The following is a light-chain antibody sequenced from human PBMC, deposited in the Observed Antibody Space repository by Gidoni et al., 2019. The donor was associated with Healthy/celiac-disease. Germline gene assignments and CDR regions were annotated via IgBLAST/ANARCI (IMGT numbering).Light chain of an antibody. V-gene: IGKV1-27*01. Sequence: DIQMTQSPSSLSASVGDRVTITCRASQGISNYLAWYQQKPGKVPKLLIYAAYTLQSGVPSRDSGSGSGTDFTLTISSLQPEDVATYYCQKYNSAPRITFGQGTRLEIK. CDR1: QGISNY. J-gene: IGKJ5*01. CDR3: QKYNSAPRIT. CDR2: AAY.